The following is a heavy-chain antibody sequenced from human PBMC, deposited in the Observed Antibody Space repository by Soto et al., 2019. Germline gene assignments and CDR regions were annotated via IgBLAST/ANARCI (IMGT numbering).Heavy chain of an antibody. CDR2: ISGSGGST. J-gene: IGHJ4*02. V-gene: IGHV3-23*01. Sequence: EVQLLESGGGLVQPGGSLRLSCAASGFTFSTYAMSWVRQAPGKGLEWVSAISGSGGSTYYADSVKGRFTISRDNSKNTLYLQMNRLRAEDTAAYYCAKQSGVKGYGDNVDYWGQGTLVTVSS. CDR3: AKQSGVKGYGDNVDY. CDR1: GFTFSTYA. D-gene: IGHD4-17*01.